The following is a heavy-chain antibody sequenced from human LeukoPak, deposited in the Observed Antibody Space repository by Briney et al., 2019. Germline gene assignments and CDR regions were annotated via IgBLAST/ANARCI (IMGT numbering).Heavy chain of an antibody. D-gene: IGHD3-3*01. CDR1: GYSISSGYY. CDR2: IYYSGST. V-gene: IGHV4-38-2*02. CDR3: ARQLRINKIWSGSSIWFDP. J-gene: IGHJ5*02. Sequence: PSETLSLTCTVSGYSISSGYYWGWIRQPPGKGLEWIGSIYYSGSTYYNPSLKSRVTISVDTSKNQFSLKLSSVTAADTAVYYCARQLRINKIWSGSSIWFDPWGQGTLVTVSS.